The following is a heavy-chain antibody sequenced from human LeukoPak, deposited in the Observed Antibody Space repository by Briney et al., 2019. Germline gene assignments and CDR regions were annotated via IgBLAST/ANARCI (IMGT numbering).Heavy chain of an antibody. D-gene: IGHD3-22*01. Sequence: SETLSLTCTVSGGSISIYHWSWIRQPPGKGLEWIGYVYYSGSTNYNPPLNSRVTISGDTSKNQFSLKLSSVTATDTAVYYCARQPRYYDSSGYHYYYFDYWGQGTLVTVSS. CDR2: VYYSGST. V-gene: IGHV4-59*08. CDR3: ARQPRYYDSSGYHYYYFDY. J-gene: IGHJ4*02. CDR1: GGSISIYH.